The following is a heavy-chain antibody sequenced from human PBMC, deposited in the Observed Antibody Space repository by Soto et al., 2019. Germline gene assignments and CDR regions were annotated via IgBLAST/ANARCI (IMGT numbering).Heavy chain of an antibody. Sequence: GGSLRLFCAASGFTFSSYAMNWVRQAPGKGLEWVSAISGSGGSTYYADSVKGRFTISRDNSKNTLYLQMNSLRAEDTAVYYCAKGEYYDILTGPNYYYYGMDVWGQGTTVTVSS. CDR2: ISGSGGST. V-gene: IGHV3-23*01. CDR1: GFTFSSYA. D-gene: IGHD3-9*01. CDR3: AKGEYYDILTGPNYYYYGMDV. J-gene: IGHJ6*02.